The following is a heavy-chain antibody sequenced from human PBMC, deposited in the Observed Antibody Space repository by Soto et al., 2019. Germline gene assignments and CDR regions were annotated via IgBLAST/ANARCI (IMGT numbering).Heavy chain of an antibody. V-gene: IGHV4-59*08. CDR1: GGSIRGYF. Sequence: PSETLSLTCTVSGGSIRGYFWSWIWQSPGKGLEWIGDIHYSGTTNYNPSLKSRVTISVDTSKNQFSLKLNSVTAADTAVYYCARRVLSYYYMDVWGKGTTVTVSS. CDR3: ARRVLSYYYMDV. J-gene: IGHJ6*03. CDR2: IHYSGTT.